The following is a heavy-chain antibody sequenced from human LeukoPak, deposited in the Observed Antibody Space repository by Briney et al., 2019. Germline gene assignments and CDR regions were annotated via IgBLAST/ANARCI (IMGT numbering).Heavy chain of an antibody. D-gene: IGHD3-10*01. CDR1: NGSFSGYY. CDR2: INNSGVT. Sequence: PSETLSLTCAVPNGSFSGYYWTWIRQAPGKGLEWIGEINNSGVTYYNPSLESRVTISRDTSKIQFSLQLKSVTSADAAVYYCARGGTTHYYGSGTSPWGQGTLVVVSS. J-gene: IGHJ5*02. CDR3: ARGGTTHYYGSGTSP. V-gene: IGHV4-34*01.